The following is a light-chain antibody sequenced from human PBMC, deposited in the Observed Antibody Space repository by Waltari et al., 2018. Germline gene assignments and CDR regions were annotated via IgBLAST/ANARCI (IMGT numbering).Light chain of an antibody. CDR3: QQYYGIPLT. J-gene: IGKJ4*01. V-gene: IGKV4-1*01. Sequence: DIVMTQSPDSLAVSLGERATLNCKANQSVLYSSNNKNYLAWFQQQPGQPPKLLIHWASIRESGVPDRFSGSGSGTDFTLAISSLQAEDVAVYFCQQYYGIPLTFGGGTKVEIK. CDR2: WAS. CDR1: QSVLYSSNNKNY.